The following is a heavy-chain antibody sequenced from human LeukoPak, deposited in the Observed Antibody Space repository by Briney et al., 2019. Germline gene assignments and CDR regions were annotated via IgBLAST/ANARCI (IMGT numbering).Heavy chain of an antibody. Sequence: GGSLRLSCAASGFTFSSYWMHWVRQAPGKGLVWVSRITSDGSSTTYADSVKGRFTISRDNAKNTLYLQMNSLRAEDTAVYYCAREGSSAWYFDYWGQGTLVTVSS. D-gene: IGHD6-19*01. V-gene: IGHV3-74*01. CDR1: GFTFSSYW. CDR3: AREGSSAWYFDY. CDR2: ITSDGSST. J-gene: IGHJ4*02.